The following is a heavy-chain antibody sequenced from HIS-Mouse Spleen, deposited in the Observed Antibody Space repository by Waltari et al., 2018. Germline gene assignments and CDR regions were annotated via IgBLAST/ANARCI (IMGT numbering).Heavy chain of an antibody. V-gene: IGHV1-69*01. Sequence: QVHLVQSGAEGKKPGSSVKGSCRASGGTLSSDLISWWRQAPGQGLAWMGGIIPIFGTANYAQKFQGRVTITADESTSTAYMELSSLRSEDTAVYYCARPGRSSSWDYWGQGTLVTVSS. CDR3: ARPGRSSSWDY. D-gene: IGHD6-13*01. CDR1: GGTLSSDL. CDR2: IIPIFGTA. J-gene: IGHJ4*02.